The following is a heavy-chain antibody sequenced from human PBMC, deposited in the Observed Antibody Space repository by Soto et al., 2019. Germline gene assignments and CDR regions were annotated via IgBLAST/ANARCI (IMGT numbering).Heavy chain of an antibody. CDR1: GGSISSGGYY. Sequence: QVQLQELGPGLVKPSQTLSLTCTVSGGSISSGGYYWSWIRQHPGKGLEWIGYIYYSGSTYYNPSLKGRVTISVDTSKNQFSLKLSSVTAADTAVYYCARGGRRSPVMDVWGQGTTVTVSS. CDR2: IYYSGST. J-gene: IGHJ6*02. CDR3: ARGGRRSPVMDV. V-gene: IGHV4-31*03.